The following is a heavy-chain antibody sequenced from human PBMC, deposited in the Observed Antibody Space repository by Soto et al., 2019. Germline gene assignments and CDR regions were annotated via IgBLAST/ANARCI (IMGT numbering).Heavy chain of an antibody. D-gene: IGHD6-6*01. Sequence: PGGSLRLSCAASGFTFSSYGMHWVRQAPGKGLEWVAVISYDGSNKYYADSVKGRFTISRDNSKNTLYLQMNSLRAEDTAVYYCAKDPADSSSSDGRDDYWGQGTLVTVSS. CDR1: GFTFSSYG. CDR3: AKDPADSSSSDGRDDY. J-gene: IGHJ4*02. V-gene: IGHV3-30*18. CDR2: ISYDGSNK.